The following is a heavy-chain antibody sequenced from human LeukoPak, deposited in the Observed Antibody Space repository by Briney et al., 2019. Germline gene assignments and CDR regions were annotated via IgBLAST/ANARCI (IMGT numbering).Heavy chain of an antibody. Sequence: GGSLRLSCAASGFTFSSYGMHWVRQAPGEGLEWVAVIWYDGSNKYYADSVKGRFTISRDNSKNTLYLQMNSLRAEDTAVYYCAKSEAYYYMDVWGKGTTVTVSS. CDR1: GFTFSSYG. V-gene: IGHV3-33*06. J-gene: IGHJ6*03. CDR3: AKSEAYYYMDV. CDR2: IWYDGSNK.